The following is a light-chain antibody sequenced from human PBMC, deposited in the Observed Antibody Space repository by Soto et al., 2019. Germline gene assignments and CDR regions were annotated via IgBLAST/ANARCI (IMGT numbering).Light chain of an antibody. Sequence: DIHVTHSPSTLSGSLGDRVTTTRRASQTISSWLALYQQKPGKAPKLLIYKASTLKSGVPSRFSGSGSGTEFTLTIISLQDDDVATYYCQQYNSFSDAFGQGTKVDIK. CDR2: KAS. V-gene: IGKV1-5*03. CDR3: QQYNSFSDA. CDR1: QTISSW. J-gene: IGKJ1*01.